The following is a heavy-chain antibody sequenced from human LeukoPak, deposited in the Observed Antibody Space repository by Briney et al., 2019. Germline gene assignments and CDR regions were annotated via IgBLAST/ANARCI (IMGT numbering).Heavy chain of an antibody. J-gene: IGHJ4*02. CDR3: ARDGVYYYDSSGVLY. Sequence: TGGSLRLSCAASGFTFSSYWMSWVRQAPGKGLEWVANIKQDGSEKYYVDSVKGRFTISRDNAKNSLYLQMNSLKAEDTAVYYCARDGVYYYDSSGVLYWGQGTLVTVSS. CDR2: IKQDGSEK. D-gene: IGHD3-22*01. CDR1: GFTFSSYW. V-gene: IGHV3-7*01.